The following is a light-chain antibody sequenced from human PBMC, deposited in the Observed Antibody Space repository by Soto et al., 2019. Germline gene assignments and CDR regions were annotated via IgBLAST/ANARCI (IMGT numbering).Light chain of an antibody. J-gene: IGLJ2*01. V-gene: IGLV2-8*01. CDR3: SSYAGTNNAL. CDR1: SSDVGGYNY. CDR2: EVT. Sequence: QSALTQPPSASGSPGQSVTISCTGSSSDVGGYNYVSWYQQYPGKAPKLMIYEVTKRPSGVPDRFSGSKSGNTASLTVSGLQPEDEADYYCSSYAGTNNALFGGGTKVTVL.